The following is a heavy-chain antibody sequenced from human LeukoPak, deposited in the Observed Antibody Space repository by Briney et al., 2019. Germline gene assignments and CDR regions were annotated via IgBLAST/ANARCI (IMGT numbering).Heavy chain of an antibody. D-gene: IGHD1-26*01. J-gene: IGHJ4*02. V-gene: IGHV3-49*03. CDR1: GFNYDGHA. CDR3: ARSGSYYNNSAYPY. CDR2: IRRKLCGGEA. Sequence: SLRLPCTISGFNYDGHAMTWLRQAPGKGLQWFGFIRRKLCGGEADYAAAVKGRFYMARDDSMHIVYLEMSRPETDDTAVYFRARSGSYYNNSAYPYWGQGTLVAVSS.